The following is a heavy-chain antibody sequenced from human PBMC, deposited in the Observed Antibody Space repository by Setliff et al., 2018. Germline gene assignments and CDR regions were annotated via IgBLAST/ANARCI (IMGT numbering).Heavy chain of an antibody. J-gene: IGHJ6*02. CDR1: GGSMSDYF. CDR2: IYYSGST. CDR3: ARDGYFGSGTYNV. Sequence: PSETLSLTCTVSGGSMSDYFWNWIRQPPGKGLEWIGYIYYSGSTNYNPSLKSRVTISVNTSKNQFSLKLSSVTAADTAVYYCARDGYFGSGTYNVWGQGTTVTVSS. D-gene: IGHD3-10*01. V-gene: IGHV4-59*01.